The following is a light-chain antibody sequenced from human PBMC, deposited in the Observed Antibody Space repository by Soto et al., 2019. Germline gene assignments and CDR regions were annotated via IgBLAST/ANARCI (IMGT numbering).Light chain of an antibody. V-gene: IGKV2-28*01. CDR3: MHALQTPWT. J-gene: IGKJ1*01. CDR1: QSLLHSNGYNY. CDR2: LGS. Sequence: DIVMTQSPLSLPVTPGEPASISCRSSQSLLHSNGYNYLDWYLQKPGQSPQLLIYLGSNRASGVPDRFSGSGSGTDFTLKISRVEAEDVGVYYCMHALQTPWTFGKGTKV.